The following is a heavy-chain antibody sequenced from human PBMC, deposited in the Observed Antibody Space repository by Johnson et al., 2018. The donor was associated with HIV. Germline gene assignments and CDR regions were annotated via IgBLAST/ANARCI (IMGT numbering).Heavy chain of an antibody. J-gene: IGHJ3*02. Sequence: QVQLVESGGGVVQPGRSLRLSCAASGFTFSSYAMHWVRQAPGKGLEWVAVISYDGSNKYYADSVKGRFTISRDNAKNSLYLQMDSLRAEDTAVYYCARDYYDLPWGYDAFDIWGQGTMVTVSS. V-gene: IGHV3-30*04. CDR2: ISYDGSNK. CDR1: GFTFSSYA. D-gene: IGHD3-22*01. CDR3: ARDYYDLPWGYDAFDI.